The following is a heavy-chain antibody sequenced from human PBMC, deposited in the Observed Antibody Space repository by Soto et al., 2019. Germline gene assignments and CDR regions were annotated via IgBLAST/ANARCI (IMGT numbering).Heavy chain of an antibody. J-gene: IGHJ6*02. CDR2: ISYDGSNK. Sequence: GGSLRLSCAASGFTFSSYAMHWVRQAPGKGLEWVAVISYDGSNKYYADSVKGRFTISRDNSKNTLYLQMNSLRAEDTAVYYCARPRADFWSGATSGMDAWGQGTTVTVSS. CDR1: GFTFSSYA. D-gene: IGHD3-3*01. V-gene: IGHV3-30-3*01. CDR3: ARPRADFWSGATSGMDA.